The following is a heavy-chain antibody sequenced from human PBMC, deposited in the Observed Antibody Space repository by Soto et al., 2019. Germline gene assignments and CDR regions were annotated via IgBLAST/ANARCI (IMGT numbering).Heavy chain of an antibody. CDR3: AKAALFLWFGELLYGMDV. CDR2: ISYDGSNK. CDR1: GFTFSSYG. D-gene: IGHD3-10*01. J-gene: IGHJ6*02. V-gene: IGHV3-30*18. Sequence: GGSLRLSCAASGFTFSSYGMHWVRQAPGKGLEWVAVISYDGSNKYYADSVKGRFTISRDNSKNTLYLQMNSLRAEDAAVYYCAKAALFLWFGELLYGMDVWGQGTTVTVSS.